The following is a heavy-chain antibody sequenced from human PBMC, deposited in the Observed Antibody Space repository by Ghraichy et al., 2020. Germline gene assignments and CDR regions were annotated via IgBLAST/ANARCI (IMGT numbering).Heavy chain of an antibody. J-gene: IGHJ5*02. CDR1: GGSISSYY. D-gene: IGHD6-19*01. CDR3: ARHQKQWLGSGFDP. Sequence: SETLSLTCTVSGGSISSYYWSWIRQPPGKGLEWIGYIYYSGSTNYNPSLKSRVTISVDTSKNQFSLKLSSVTAADTAVYYCARHQKQWLGSGFDPWGQGTLVTVSS. V-gene: IGHV4-59*08. CDR2: IYYSGST.